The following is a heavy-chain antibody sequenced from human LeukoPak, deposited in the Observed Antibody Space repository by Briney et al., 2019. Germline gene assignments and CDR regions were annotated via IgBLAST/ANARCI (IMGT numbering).Heavy chain of an antibody. CDR1: GYSFTNDW. J-gene: IGHJ5*02. V-gene: IGHV5-51*01. D-gene: IGHD4-17*01. CDR3: ARQRDYGDYVFDP. Sequence: GESLKISCKSSGYSFTNDWIGWVRQMPGKGLEWMGIIYPGDSDTRYSPSFQGQVTISADKSISTAYLQWSSLKASDTAMYYCARQRDYGDYVFDPWGQGTLVTVSS. CDR2: IYPGDSDT.